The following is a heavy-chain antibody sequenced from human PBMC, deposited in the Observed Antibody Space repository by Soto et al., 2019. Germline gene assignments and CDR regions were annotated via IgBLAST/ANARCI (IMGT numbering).Heavy chain of an antibody. Sequence: KPSETLSLTCAVYGGSFSGYYWSWIRQPPGKGLEWIGEINHSGSTNYNPSLKSRVTISVDTSKNQFSLKLSSVTAADTAVYYCARGRGYYDSSGSHTFDYWGQGTLVTVS. J-gene: IGHJ4*02. CDR2: INHSGST. CDR1: GGSFSGYY. D-gene: IGHD3-22*01. CDR3: ARGRGYYDSSGSHTFDY. V-gene: IGHV4-34*01.